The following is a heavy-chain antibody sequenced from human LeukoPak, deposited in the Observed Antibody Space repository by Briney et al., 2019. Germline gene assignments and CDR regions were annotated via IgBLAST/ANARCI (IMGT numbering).Heavy chain of an antibody. J-gene: IGHJ4*02. V-gene: IGHV3-23*01. CDR1: GFTFSSYA. CDR3: AKGEVVPATIYDY. CDR2: FSGGGGNP. Sequence: GGSLRLSCAASGFTFSSYAMSWVRQAPGKGLEWVSGFSGGGGNPDYAESVKGRFTISRDNSKNTLHLQMNSLRAEDTAIYYCAKGEVVPATIYDYWGQGTLVTVSS. D-gene: IGHD2-2*02.